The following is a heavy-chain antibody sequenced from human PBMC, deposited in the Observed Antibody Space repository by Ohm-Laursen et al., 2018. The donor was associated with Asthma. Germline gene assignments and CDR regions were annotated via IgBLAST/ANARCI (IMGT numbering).Heavy chain of an antibody. Sequence: TLSLTCTVSGGSISSGHYYWTWIRQRPGTGLEWIGNIHYSGTTIYTPSLESRLTISLDTSKNQFSLNLSSVTAADTALYFCARDGRLRGSFDYWGQGNLVTASS. CDR3: ARDGRLRGSFDY. CDR2: IHYSGTT. J-gene: IGHJ4*02. CDR1: GGSISSGHYY. D-gene: IGHD3-10*01. V-gene: IGHV4-31*03.